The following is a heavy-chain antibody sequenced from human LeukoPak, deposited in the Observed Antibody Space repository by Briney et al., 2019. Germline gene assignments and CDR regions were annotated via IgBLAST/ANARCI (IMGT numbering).Heavy chain of an antibody. D-gene: IGHD3/OR15-3a*01. V-gene: IGHV1-2*02. J-gene: IGHJ4*02. CDR1: GYTFTGYY. Sequence: RASVRVSCKASGYTFTGYYMHWVRQAPGQGLEWMGWINPNSGGTNYAQKFQGRVTMTTDTSISTAYMELSRLRSDDTAVYYCARSRGLGTPFDYWGQGTLVTVSS. CDR2: INPNSGGT. CDR3: ARSRGLGTPFDY.